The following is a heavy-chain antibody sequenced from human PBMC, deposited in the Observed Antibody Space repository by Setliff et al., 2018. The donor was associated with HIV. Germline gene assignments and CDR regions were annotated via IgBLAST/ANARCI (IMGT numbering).Heavy chain of an antibody. Sequence: SETLSLTCTVSNGSMTNYYWSWIRQSPERGLEWIGYIYYSENIFYSGSTNYNPSLESRVTISVDPSKNQFSLNLNSVTAADTALYYCARVTVTKTGKGFDIWGPGTMVTVS. J-gene: IGHJ3*02. CDR1: NGSMTNYY. D-gene: IGHD4-17*01. CDR3: ARVTVTKTGKGFDI. CDR2: IYYSENIFYSGST. V-gene: IGHV4-59*01.